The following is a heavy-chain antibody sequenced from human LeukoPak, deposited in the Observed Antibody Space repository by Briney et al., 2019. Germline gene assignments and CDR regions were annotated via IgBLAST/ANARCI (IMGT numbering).Heavy chain of an antibody. CDR3: ARDHRYAFDT. CDR1: GFTFSDYS. V-gene: IGHV3-48*04. CDR2: VGISSGNT. J-gene: IGHJ4*02. Sequence: PGGSLRLSCAASGFTFSDYSMNWVRQAPGKGLEWISYVGISSGNTKYADSVKGRFTISGDSAKNSVFLQMNNLRVEDTAVYYCARDHRYAFDTGGKGTLVTVSS. D-gene: IGHD5-12*01.